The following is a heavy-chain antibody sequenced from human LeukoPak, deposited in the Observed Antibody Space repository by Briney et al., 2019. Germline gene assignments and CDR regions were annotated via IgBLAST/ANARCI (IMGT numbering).Heavy chain of an antibody. CDR1: GFTFSSYA. V-gene: IGHV3-23*01. CDR2: ISGSGGTT. CDR3: AKETSCCVSGCYSLHDY. D-gene: IGHD2-21*02. Sequence: PGGSLRLSCAASGFTFSSYAMGWVRQAPGKGLEWVSVISGSGGTTYYRDSVKGRFTVSRDNSKNTVYLQMNSLGAEDTAVYYCAKETSCCVSGCYSLHDYWGQGTLVTVSS. J-gene: IGHJ4*02.